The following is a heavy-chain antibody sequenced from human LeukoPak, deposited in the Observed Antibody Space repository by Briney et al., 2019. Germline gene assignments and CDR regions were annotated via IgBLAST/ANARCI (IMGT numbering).Heavy chain of an antibody. Sequence: GGSLRLSCAASGFTFSSYAMSWVRQAPGKGLEWVSAISGSGGSTYYADSVKGRFTISRDNSKNTLYLQMNSLRAEDTAVYYCARTSFGVPATDAFDYWGQGTLVTASS. J-gene: IGHJ4*02. CDR2: ISGSGGST. CDR1: GFTFSSYA. CDR3: ARTSFGVPATDAFDY. V-gene: IGHV3-23*01. D-gene: IGHD2-2*01.